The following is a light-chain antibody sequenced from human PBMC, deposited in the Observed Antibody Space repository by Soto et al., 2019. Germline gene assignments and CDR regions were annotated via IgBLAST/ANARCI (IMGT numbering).Light chain of an antibody. V-gene: IGLV3-21*02. CDR1: TVGSKS. CDR3: QVWNSFGDHVV. J-gene: IGLJ2*01. Sequence: SYELTQPPSVSVAPGQTARLTCGGDTVGSKSIHWYQQKAGQAPVLVVYDDSDRPSGNPERFSGSNSENVATLTIGRVEAGDEADYYCQVWNSFGDHVVFGGGTKLTVL. CDR2: DDS.